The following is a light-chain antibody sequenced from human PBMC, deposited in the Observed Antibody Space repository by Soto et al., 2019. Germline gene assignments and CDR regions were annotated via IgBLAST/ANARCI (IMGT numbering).Light chain of an antibody. V-gene: IGLV2-14*01. CDR2: EVS. CDR3: YSYRGYYNRV. Sequence: QSALTQPASVSGSPGQSITISCTGTSSDVGGYNFVSWYQQHPGRAPKLLIYEVSRRPSGVSNRFSGSKSGDTASLTISGLQAEDEADYYCYSYRGYYNRVFGTGTKVTVL. CDR1: SSDVGGYNF. J-gene: IGLJ1*01.